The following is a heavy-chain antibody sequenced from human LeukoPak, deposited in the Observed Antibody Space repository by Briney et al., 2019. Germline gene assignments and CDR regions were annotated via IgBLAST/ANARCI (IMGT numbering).Heavy chain of an antibody. V-gene: IGHV4-30-2*01. J-gene: IGHJ5*02. CDR1: GGSISSGGYS. CDR3: ARGDIVVVPAAIHSWFDP. D-gene: IGHD2-2*01. CDR2: IYHSGST. Sequence: SETLSLTCADSGGSISSGGYSWSWIRQPPGKGLEWIGYIYHSGSTYYNPSLKSRVTISVDRSKNQFSLKLSSVTAADTAVYYCARGDIVVVPAAIHSWFDPWGQGTLVTVSS.